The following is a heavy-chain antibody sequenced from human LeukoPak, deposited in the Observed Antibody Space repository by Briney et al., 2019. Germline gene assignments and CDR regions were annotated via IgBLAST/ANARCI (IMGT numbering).Heavy chain of an antibody. Sequence: SETLSLTCAVYVGSFSGYYWSWIRQPPGKGLEWIGEINHSGSTNYNPSLKSRVTISVDTSKNQFSLKLSSVTAADTAVYYCARSWTMVVAFDIWGQGTKVTVSS. CDR1: VGSFSGYY. CDR3: ARSWTMVVAFDI. D-gene: IGHD3-10*01. V-gene: IGHV4-34*01. CDR2: INHSGST. J-gene: IGHJ3*02.